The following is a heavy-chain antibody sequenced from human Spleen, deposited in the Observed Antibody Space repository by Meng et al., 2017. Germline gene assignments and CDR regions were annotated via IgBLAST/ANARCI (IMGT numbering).Heavy chain of an antibody. CDR1: GGSFSDYY. V-gene: IGHV4-34*01. J-gene: IGHJ4*02. CDR2: INHSGST. Sequence: QVALQQWGGGLLKPSETLPPTCVVPGGSFSDYYWSWIRQPPGKGLEWIGEINHSGSTNYNPSLESRATISVDTSQNNLSLKLSSVTAADSAVYYCARGPTTMAHDFDYWGQGTLVTVSS. CDR3: ARGPTTMAHDFDY. D-gene: IGHD4-11*01.